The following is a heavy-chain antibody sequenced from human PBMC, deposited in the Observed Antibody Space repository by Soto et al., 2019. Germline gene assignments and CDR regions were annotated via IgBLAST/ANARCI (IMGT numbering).Heavy chain of an antibody. V-gene: IGHV3-23*01. CDR3: ARRGPGTYFDY. CDR1: GFTVSSYA. J-gene: IGHJ4*02. D-gene: IGHD6-13*01. CDR2: ISGSGDRT. Sequence: GSLRLSCAASGFTVSSYAMNWVRKAPGKGLEWVSVISGSGDRTYYADSVKGRFTISRDNSKNTLYLQMNSLRTEDTAVYYCARRGPGTYFDYWGQGTLVTVSS.